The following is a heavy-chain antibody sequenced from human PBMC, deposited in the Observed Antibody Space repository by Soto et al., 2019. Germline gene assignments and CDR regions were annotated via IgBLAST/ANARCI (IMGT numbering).Heavy chain of an antibody. V-gene: IGHV4-34*01. J-gene: IGHJ3*02. Sequence: QVQLQQWGTGQLKSSETLSLTCAVNGGSFSGYYWSWIRQPPGKGLEWIGEIHHSGSTNYNPSLKSRVTISLDTSKNQFSLKLNSVTAADTAVYYCATIVVVASTMRDDAFGIWGQGTMVTVSS. CDR1: GGSFSGYY. CDR3: ATIVVVASTMRDDAFGI. CDR2: IHHSGST. D-gene: IGHD2-2*01.